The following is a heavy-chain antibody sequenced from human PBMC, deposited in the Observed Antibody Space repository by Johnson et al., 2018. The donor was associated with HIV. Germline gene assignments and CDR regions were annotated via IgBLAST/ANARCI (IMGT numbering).Heavy chain of an antibody. CDR1: GFTFSSYA. D-gene: IGHD3-3*01. J-gene: IGHJ3*02. Sequence: QMLLVESGGGLVQPGGSLRLSCAASGFTFSSYAMHWVRQAPGKGLEWVAVISYDGSNKYYADSVKGRFTISRDNSKNTLYLQMNSLRAEDTAVYYCARDVYNFWSGYTNLGRDAFDIWGQGTMVTVSS. CDR3: ARDVYNFWSGYTNLGRDAFDI. CDR2: ISYDGSNK. V-gene: IGHV3-30-3*01.